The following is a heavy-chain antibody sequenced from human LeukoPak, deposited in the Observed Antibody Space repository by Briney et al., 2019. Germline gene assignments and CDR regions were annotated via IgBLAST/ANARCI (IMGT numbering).Heavy chain of an antibody. CDR2: IQPDGSEQ. D-gene: IGHD3-16*01. V-gene: IGHV3-7*01. J-gene: IGHJ5*02. Sequence: GGSLRLSCAASGFTFRSKWMSWVRQAPGKGLEWVGNIQPDGSEQYPVDSVKGRFTISRDNARNSLFLQMNSLRVEDTAVYYCASQSYARFDPWGQGTLVTVSS. CDR3: ASQSYARFDP. CDR1: GFTFRSKW.